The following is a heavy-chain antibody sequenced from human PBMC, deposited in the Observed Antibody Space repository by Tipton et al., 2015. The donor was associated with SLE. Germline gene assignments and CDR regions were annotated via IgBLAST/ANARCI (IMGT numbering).Heavy chain of an antibody. CDR1: GGSFNGYF. CDR3: ARRGSDGRRGWYFDL. J-gene: IGHJ2*01. CDR2: IYYSGST. Sequence: TLSLTCAVYGGSFNGYFWTWIRQPPGKGLEWIGYIYYSGSTNYNPSLKSRVTISVDTSKNQFSLKLSSVTAADTAVYYCARRGSDGRRGWYFDLWGRGTLVTVSS. V-gene: IGHV4-59*08. D-gene: IGHD6-19*01.